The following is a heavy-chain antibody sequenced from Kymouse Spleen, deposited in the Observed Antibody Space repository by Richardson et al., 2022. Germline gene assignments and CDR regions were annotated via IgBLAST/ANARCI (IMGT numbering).Heavy chain of an antibody. J-gene: IGHJ6*02. CDR2: IYYSGST. V-gene: IGHV4-31*03. CDR1: GGSISSGGYY. D-gene: IGHD1-26*01. Sequence: QVQLQESGPGLVKPSQTLSLTCTVSGGSISSGGYYWSWIRQHPGKGLEWIGYIYYSGSTYYNPSLKSRVTISVDTSKNQFSLKLSSVTAADTAVYYCARDQGPSGSYYYYYGMDVWGQGTTVTVSS. CDR3: ARDQGPSGSYYYYYGMDV.